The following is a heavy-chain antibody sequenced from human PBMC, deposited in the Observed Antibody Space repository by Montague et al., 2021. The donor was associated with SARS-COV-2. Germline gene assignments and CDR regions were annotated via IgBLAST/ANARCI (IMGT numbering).Heavy chain of an antibody. CDR3: ARHRIYCSGGSCYSGWFNDTANTEIYTLSLHDAHPIFGDPVPXLPCL. CDR1: GGSISSGSYY. V-gene: IGHV4-39*01. D-gene: IGHD2-15*01. Sequence: SETLSLTCTVSGGSISSGSYYWGWIREPTGRRREWIEGLYGRGSTCSNASVTSRVTTSVDTAKNQFSLKLSSVTAADTAVYYCARHRIYCSGGSCYSGWFNDTANTEIYTLSLHDAHPIFGDPVPXLPCLWCR. J-gene: IGHJ2*01. CDR2: LYGRGST.